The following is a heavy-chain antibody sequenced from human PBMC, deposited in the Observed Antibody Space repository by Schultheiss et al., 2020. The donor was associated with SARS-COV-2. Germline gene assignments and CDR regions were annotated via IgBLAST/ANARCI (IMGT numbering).Heavy chain of an antibody. D-gene: IGHD6-19*01. V-gene: IGHV3-30*18. CDR1: GFTFSSYW. Sequence: GGSLRLSCTASGFTFSSYWMSWVRQAPGKGLEWVAVISYDGSNKYYADSVKGRFTISRDNSKNTLYLQMNSLRVEDTAVYYCAKDPRPVAVDYWGQGTLVTVSS. J-gene: IGHJ4*02. CDR2: ISYDGSNK. CDR3: AKDPRPVAVDY.